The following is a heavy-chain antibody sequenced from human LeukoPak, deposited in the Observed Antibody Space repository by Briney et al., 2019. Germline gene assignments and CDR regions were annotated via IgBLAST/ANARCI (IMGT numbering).Heavy chain of an antibody. CDR3: AKSGGYGLIDY. CDR1: GGSISSYY. V-gene: IGHV4-59*04. Sequence: SETLSLTCTVSGGSISSYYWSWIRQPPGKGLEWIGNIYDSGSTYYNASLQSRVTISIDTSKNQFSLRLSSVTAADTAMYYCAKSGGYGLIDYWGQGTLVTVSS. J-gene: IGHJ4*02. CDR2: IYDSGST. D-gene: IGHD1-26*01.